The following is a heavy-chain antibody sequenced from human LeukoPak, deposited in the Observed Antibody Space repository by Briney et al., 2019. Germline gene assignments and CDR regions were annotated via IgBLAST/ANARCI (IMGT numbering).Heavy chain of an antibody. D-gene: IGHD6-6*01. J-gene: IGHJ4*02. V-gene: IGHV5-51*01. Sequence: GESPKISCKGSGYSFSSYWIGWARQMPGKGLEWMGIIYPGDSDTRYSPSFQGQVTISADKSISTAYLLWSSLKASDTAMYYCARQTRSITARDFDYWGQGTLVTVSS. CDR3: ARQTRSITARDFDY. CDR1: GYSFSSYW. CDR2: IYPGDSDT.